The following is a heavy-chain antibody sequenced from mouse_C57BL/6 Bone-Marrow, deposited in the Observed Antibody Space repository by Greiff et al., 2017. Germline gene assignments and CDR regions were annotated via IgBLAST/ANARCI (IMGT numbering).Heavy chain of an antibody. CDR3: AVTGTGDY. V-gene: IGHV1-58*01. D-gene: IGHD4-1*01. Sequence: EVQLQQSGAELVRPGSSVKMSCKTSGYTFTSYGINWVKQRPGQGLEWIGYIYPGNGYTEYNEKFKGKATLTSDTSSSTAYMQLSSLTSEDSAIYVCAVTGTGDYWGQGTTLTVSS. CDR1: GYTFTSYG. J-gene: IGHJ2*01. CDR2: IYPGNGYT.